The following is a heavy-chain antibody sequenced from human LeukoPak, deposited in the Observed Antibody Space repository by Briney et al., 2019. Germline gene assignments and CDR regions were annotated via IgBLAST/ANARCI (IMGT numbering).Heavy chain of an antibody. D-gene: IGHD3-9*01. J-gene: IGHJ6*03. CDR1: GYTFTSYG. CDR3: ARSPYYDILTGYYFDYYYMDV. V-gene: IGHV1-18*01. Sequence: ASVKVSCKASGYTFTSYGISWVRQAPGQGLEWMGWISAYNGNTNYAQKLQGRVTMTTDTSTSTAYMELRSLRSDDTAVYYCARSPYYDILTGYYFDYYYMDVWGKGTTVTISS. CDR2: ISAYNGNT.